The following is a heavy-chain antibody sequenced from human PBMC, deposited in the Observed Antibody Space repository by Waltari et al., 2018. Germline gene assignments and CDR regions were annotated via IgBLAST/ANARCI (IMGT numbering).Heavy chain of an antibody. Sequence: QVQLQESGPGLVKPSETLSLTCAVSGYSISSGYYWGWIRPPPGKGLEWIGSIYQSGSTYYNPSLKSRVTISVDTSKNQFSLKLSSVTAADTAVYYCARSAAGTRYWGQGTLVTVSS. CDR2: IYQSGST. D-gene: IGHD6-13*01. J-gene: IGHJ4*02. V-gene: IGHV4-38-2*01. CDR1: GYSISSGYY. CDR3: ARSAAGTRY.